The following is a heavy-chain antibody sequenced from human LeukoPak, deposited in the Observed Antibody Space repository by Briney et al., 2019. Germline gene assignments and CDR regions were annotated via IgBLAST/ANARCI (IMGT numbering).Heavy chain of an antibody. CDR3: ARKTSSSWIDAFDI. D-gene: IGHD6-13*01. CDR1: GFTFSSYG. Sequence: PGRSLRLSCAASGFTFSSYGMHWVRQAPGKGLEWVAVISYDGSNKYYADSVKGRFTISRDNSKNTLYLQMNSLRAEDTAVYYCARKTSSSWIDAFDIWGQGTMVTVSS. CDR2: ISYDGSNK. J-gene: IGHJ3*02. V-gene: IGHV3-30*03.